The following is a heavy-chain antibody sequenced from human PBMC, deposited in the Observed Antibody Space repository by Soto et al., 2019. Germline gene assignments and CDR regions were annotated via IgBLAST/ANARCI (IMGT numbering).Heavy chain of an antibody. CDR1: GGSLRRYY. Sequence: PEKVRHTYTVSGGSLRRYYRRWLRHPPGKGLEWIGCIYYSGSPNYNPSRKRRVTISLDTSKNHVSLKLSSATAADTAVYYCARDRMITFGGVIAPGWFDPWGQGTLVTVS. V-gene: IGHV4-59*01. J-gene: IGHJ5*02. CDR3: ARDRMITFGGVIAPGWFDP. D-gene: IGHD3-16*02. CDR2: IYYSGSP.